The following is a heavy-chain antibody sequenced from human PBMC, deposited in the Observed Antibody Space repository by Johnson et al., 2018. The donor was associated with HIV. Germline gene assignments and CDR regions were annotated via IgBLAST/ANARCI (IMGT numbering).Heavy chain of an antibody. D-gene: IGHD6-6*01. CDR2: IYRGGST. J-gene: IGHJ3*02. V-gene: IGHV3-66*01. Sequence: VQLVESGGGLVQPGGSLRLSCAASGFTFSSYWMNWVRQAPGKGLEWVSVIYRGGSTYYADSVKGRFTISRDNSKNTLYLQMNSLRAEDTAVYYCTRGPARADAFDIWGQGTMVTVSS. CDR3: TRGPARADAFDI. CDR1: GFTFSSYW.